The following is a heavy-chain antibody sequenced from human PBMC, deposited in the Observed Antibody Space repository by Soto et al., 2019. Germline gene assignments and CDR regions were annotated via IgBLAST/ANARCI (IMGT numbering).Heavy chain of an antibody. V-gene: IGHV4-39*01. CDR2: IYYSGST. CDR3: ARLNSYYDFWSGYYEPNWFDP. D-gene: IGHD3-3*01. Sequence: SETLSLTCTVSGGSISSSSYYWGWIRQPPGKGLERIGSIYYSGSTYYNPSLKSRVTISVDTSKNQFSLKLSSVTAADTAVYYCARLNSYYDFWSGYYEPNWFDPWGQGTLVTVSS. CDR1: GGSISSSSYY. J-gene: IGHJ5*02.